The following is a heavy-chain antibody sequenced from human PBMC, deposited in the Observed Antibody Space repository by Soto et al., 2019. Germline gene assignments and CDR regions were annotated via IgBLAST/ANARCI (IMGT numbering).Heavy chain of an antibody. CDR3: ARSSTTPLKILLNDYYYGMDV. J-gene: IGHJ6*02. V-gene: IGHV1-69*01. CDR1: GGTFSSYA. CDR2: IIPIFGTA. Sequence: QVQLVQSGSEVKKPGSTVKVSCRASGGTFSSYAISWVRQAPGQGLEWMGGIIPIFGTANYAQKFQGRVTITADESTSTAYMELSSLRSEDTAVYYCARSSTTPLKILLNDYYYGMDVCGQGTTVTVSS. D-gene: IGHD2-21*02.